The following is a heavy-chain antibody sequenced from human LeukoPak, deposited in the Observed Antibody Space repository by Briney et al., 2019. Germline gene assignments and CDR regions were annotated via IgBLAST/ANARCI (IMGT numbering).Heavy chain of an antibody. J-gene: IGHJ4*02. CDR3: ARAAGGSYYDSSGYYY. CDR1: GFTFDDYG. V-gene: IGHV3-20*04. D-gene: IGHD3-22*01. CDR2: INWNGGST. Sequence: GGSLRLSCAASGFTFDDYGMSWVPQAPGKGLEWGSGINWNGGSTGYADSVKGRFTISRDNAKNSLYLQMNSLRAEDTALYYCARAAGGSYYDSSGYYYWGQGTLVTVSS.